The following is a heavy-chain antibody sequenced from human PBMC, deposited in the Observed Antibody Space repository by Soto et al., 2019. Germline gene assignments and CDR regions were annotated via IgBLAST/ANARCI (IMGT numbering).Heavy chain of an antibody. V-gene: IGHV3-33*08. CDR1: GFTFSSYA. Sequence: GGSLRLSCAASGFTFSSYAMSWVRQAPGKGLEWVAVIWYDGSNKYYADSVKGRFTISRDNSKNTLYLQMNSLRAEDTAVYYCARETIPRYGMDVWGQGTTVTVSS. D-gene: IGHD3-9*01. CDR2: IWYDGSNK. CDR3: ARETIPRYGMDV. J-gene: IGHJ6*02.